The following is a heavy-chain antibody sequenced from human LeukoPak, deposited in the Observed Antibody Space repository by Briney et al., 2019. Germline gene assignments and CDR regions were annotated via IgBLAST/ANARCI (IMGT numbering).Heavy chain of an antibody. V-gene: IGHV4-39*07. J-gene: IGHJ4*02. CDR2: IYYSGST. CDR1: GGSISSSSYY. CDR3: ARVGPGGLFDY. Sequence: PSETLSLTCTVSGGSISSSSYYWGWIRQPPGKGLEWIGSIYYSGSTYYNPSLKSRVTISVDTSKNQFSLKLSSVTAADTAVYYCARVGPGGLFDYWGQGTLVTVSS. D-gene: IGHD3-16*01.